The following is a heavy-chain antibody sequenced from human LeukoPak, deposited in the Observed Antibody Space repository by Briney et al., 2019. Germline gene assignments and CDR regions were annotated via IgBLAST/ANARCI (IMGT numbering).Heavy chain of an antibody. CDR2: IYYSGST. J-gene: IGHJ4*02. Sequence: SETLSLTCTVSGGSISSSSYYWGWIRQPPGKGLEWIGSIYYSGSTYYNPSLKSRVTISVDTSKNQFSLKLSSVTAADTAVYYCARVVGGGGDYFDYWGQGTLVTVSS. CDR3: ARVVGGGGDYFDY. CDR1: GGSISSSSYY. V-gene: IGHV4-39*07.